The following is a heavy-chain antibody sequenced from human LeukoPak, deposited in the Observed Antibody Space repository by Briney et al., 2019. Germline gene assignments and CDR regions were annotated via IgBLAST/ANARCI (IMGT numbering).Heavy chain of an antibody. CDR3: ARGSGDFWSGLDY. Sequence: GGSLRLSCAASGFTFSSYAMSWVRQAPGKGLEWVSAISGSGGSTYYADSVKGRFTISRDNSKNTLYLQMNSLRAEDTAVYYCARGSGDFWSGLDYWGQGTLVTVSS. D-gene: IGHD3-3*01. CDR2: ISGSGGST. CDR1: GFTFSSYA. V-gene: IGHV3-23*01. J-gene: IGHJ4*02.